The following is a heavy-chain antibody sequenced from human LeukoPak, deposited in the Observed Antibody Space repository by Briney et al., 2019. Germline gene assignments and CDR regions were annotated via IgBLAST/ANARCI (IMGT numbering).Heavy chain of an antibody. V-gene: IGHV4-61*02. CDR3: ARDNYDTMGEAFDI. D-gene: IGHD3-22*01. J-gene: IGHJ3*02. CDR2: IYTSGTT. CDR1: GGSISSSNYY. Sequence: ASETLSLTCTVSGGSISSSNYYWSWIRQPAGKGLEWIGRIYTSGTTNYNPSLKSRVTISIDTSKNQFSLKLSSVTAADTAVYYCARDNYDTMGEAFDIWGQGTMVTVSS.